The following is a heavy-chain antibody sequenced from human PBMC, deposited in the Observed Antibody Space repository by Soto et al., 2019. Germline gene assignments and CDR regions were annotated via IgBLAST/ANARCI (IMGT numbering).Heavy chain of an antibody. J-gene: IGHJ6*02. CDR2: IIPIFSTA. V-gene: IGHV1-69*12. CDR3: ARDRPRENYGGNYYYEMDV. CDR1: GVTFTTSA. Sequence: QVQLVQSGAEVKKPGSSVKVSCKASGVTFTTSAISWVRQAPGQGLEWMGGIIPIFSTADYAQKFQGRVTITADESTTTAYMELSSLRSEDTAVYYCARDRPRENYGGNYYYEMDVWGQGTTVTVSS. D-gene: IGHD4-17*01.